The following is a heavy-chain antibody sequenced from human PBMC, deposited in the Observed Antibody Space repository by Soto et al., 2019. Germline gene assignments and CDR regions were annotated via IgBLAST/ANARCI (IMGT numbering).Heavy chain of an antibody. V-gene: IGHV2-5*02. CDR3: AHRPSYCSGGSCYSGFDY. Sequence: QITLKESGPTLVKPTQTLTLTCTFSGFSLSTSGVGVGWIRQPPGKALEWLALIYWDDDKRYSPSLKSRLTTPKDTTKNQGVFTMPNMDLVDTATYYCAHRPSYCSGGSCYSGFDYWGQGTLVTVSS. CDR1: GFSLSTSGVG. J-gene: IGHJ4*02. D-gene: IGHD2-15*01. CDR2: IYWDDDK.